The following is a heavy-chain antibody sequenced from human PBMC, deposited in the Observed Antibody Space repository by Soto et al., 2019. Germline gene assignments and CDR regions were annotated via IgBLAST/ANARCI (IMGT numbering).Heavy chain of an antibody. CDR1: GGSISSSSYH. Sequence: PSETLSLTCTVSGGSISSSSYHWGWVRQPPGKGLEWIGTVYYSGSTNYNPSLQSRVTILVDTSQNQFSLRLRSVTAADTAVYYCARHRWGSGISSGLLDFWGQGTQVTVAS. J-gene: IGHJ4*02. D-gene: IGHD3-10*01. CDR2: VYYSGST. CDR3: ARHRWGSGISSGLLDF. V-gene: IGHV4-39*01.